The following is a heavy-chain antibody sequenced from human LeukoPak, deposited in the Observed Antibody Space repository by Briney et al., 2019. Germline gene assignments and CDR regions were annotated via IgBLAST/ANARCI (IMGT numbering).Heavy chain of an antibody. CDR2: ISAYNGNT. CDR3: ARDHYPYYYDSSGYFVAFDI. CDR1: GYTFTSYG. D-gene: IGHD3-22*01. Sequence: ASVKVSCKASGYTFTSYGISWVRQAPGQGLEWMGWISAYNGNTNYAQKLQGRVTMTTDTSTSTAYMELRSLRSDDTAVYYCARDHYPYYYDSSGYFVAFDIWGRGTMVTVSS. V-gene: IGHV1-18*01. J-gene: IGHJ3*02.